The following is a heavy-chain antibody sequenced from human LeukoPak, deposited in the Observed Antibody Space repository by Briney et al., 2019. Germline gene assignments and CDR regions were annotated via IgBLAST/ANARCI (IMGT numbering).Heavy chain of an antibody. Sequence: SVQVSCKASGGTFSSYAISWVRQAPGQGLEWMGGIIPIFGTANYAQKFQGRVTITADESTSTAYMELSSLRSEDTAVYYCARDGGYYDSSGIPYWGQGTLVTVSS. V-gene: IGHV1-69*13. CDR3: ARDGGYYDSSGIPY. CDR1: GGTFSSYA. D-gene: IGHD3-22*01. J-gene: IGHJ4*02. CDR2: IIPIFGTA.